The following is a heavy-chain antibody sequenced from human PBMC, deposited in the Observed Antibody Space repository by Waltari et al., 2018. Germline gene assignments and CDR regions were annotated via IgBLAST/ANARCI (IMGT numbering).Heavy chain of an antibody. CDR1: GGTFSSYA. V-gene: IGHV1-69*13. D-gene: IGHD2-2*01. J-gene: IGHJ4*02. CDR3: ARPGRSYCSSTSCPPHY. Sequence: QVQLVQSGAEVKKPGSSVKVSCKASGGTFSSYAISWVRQAPGQGLEWMGGIIPMFGTATYAQKFQGRVTMTADEATSTAYMELSSRRSEDTAVYYCARPGRSYCSSTSCPPHYWGQGTLVTVSS. CDR2: IIPMFGTA.